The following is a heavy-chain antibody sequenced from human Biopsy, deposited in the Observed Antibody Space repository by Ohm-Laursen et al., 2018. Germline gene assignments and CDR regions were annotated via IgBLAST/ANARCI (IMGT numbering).Heavy chain of an antibody. CDR2: IYSGGNT. CDR3: ARRGSGGRSFDY. J-gene: IGHJ4*02. Sequence: SETLSLTCTLSGYSIIPSGPENWSWIRQPPGQGLQYIGFIYSGGNTNYNPSLRSRVTMSVDTSNNQFSLKLGSVTVADTAVFYCARRGSGGRSFDYWGQGSLVTVSS. V-gene: IGHV4-61*01. D-gene: IGHD2-15*01. CDR1: GYSIIPSGPEN.